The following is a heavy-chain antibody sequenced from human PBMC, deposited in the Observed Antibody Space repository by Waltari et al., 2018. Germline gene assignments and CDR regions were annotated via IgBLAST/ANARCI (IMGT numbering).Heavy chain of an antibody. CDR2: ITADSSTI. Sequence: EEQLVESGGGLVQSGGSMRLSCAASGFTFASYSMNWVRQAPGKGLEWGSYITADSSTIYYADSVKGRFTISRDNDKNLLYLQMDNLRAEDTAVYYCAREGGKVLLYWGQGSLVTVSS. CDR1: GFTFASYS. D-gene: IGHD3-16*01. J-gene: IGHJ4*02. V-gene: IGHV3-48*04. CDR3: AREGGKVLLY.